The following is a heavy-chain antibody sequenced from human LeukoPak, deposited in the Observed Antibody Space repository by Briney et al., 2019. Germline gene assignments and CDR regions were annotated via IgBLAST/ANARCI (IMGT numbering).Heavy chain of an antibody. CDR1: GFTFSSYS. CDR3: ARATRGYDSSGYYYVSLDY. CDR2: ISSSSSYI. D-gene: IGHD3-22*01. Sequence: GGSLRLSCAASGFTFSSYSMNWVRQAPGKGLEWVSSISSSSSYIYYADSVKGRFTISRDNAKNSLYLQMNGLRAEDTAVYYCARATRGYDSSGYYYVSLDYWGQGTLVTVSS. V-gene: IGHV3-21*01. J-gene: IGHJ4*02.